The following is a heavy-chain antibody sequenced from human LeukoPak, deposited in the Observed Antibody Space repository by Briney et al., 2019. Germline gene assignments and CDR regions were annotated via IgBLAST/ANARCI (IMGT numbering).Heavy chain of an antibody. D-gene: IGHD3-10*01. CDR2: ISGCGGST. V-gene: IGHV3-23*01. Sequence: GGFLRLSCGASGFTFSSYAMSWVRKAPGKGLEWVSAISGCGGSTYYADSVKGRFTISRDNSKNTLYLQMNSLRAEDTAVYYCARDYYSWFEPWGQGTLVTVSS. CDR1: GFTFSSYA. J-gene: IGHJ5*02. CDR3: ARDYYSWFEP.